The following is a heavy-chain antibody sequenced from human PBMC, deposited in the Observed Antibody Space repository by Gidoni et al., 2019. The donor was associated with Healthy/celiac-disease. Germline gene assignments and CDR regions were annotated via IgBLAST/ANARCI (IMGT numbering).Heavy chain of an antibody. V-gene: IGHV3-7*01. Sequence: EVQLVESGGGLVQPGGSLRLSCAASGFPFSSYWMSWVRQAPGKGLEWVANKKQDGSEKYYVDSVKGRLTISRDNAKNSLYLQMNSLRAEDTAVYYCARETGTNWYFDLWGRGTLVTVSS. D-gene: IGHD1-7*01. CDR3: ARETGTNWYFDL. CDR2: KKQDGSEK. J-gene: IGHJ2*01. CDR1: GFPFSSYW.